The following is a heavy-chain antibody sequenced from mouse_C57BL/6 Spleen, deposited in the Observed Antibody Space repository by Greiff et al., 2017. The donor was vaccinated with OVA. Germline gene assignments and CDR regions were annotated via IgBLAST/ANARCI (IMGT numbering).Heavy chain of an antibody. D-gene: IGHD1-1*01. V-gene: IGHV1-52*01. J-gene: IGHJ2*01. Sequence: VQLQQPGAELVRPGSSVKLSCKASGYTFTSYWMHWVKQRPIQGLEWIGNIDPSDSETHYNQKFKDKATLTVDKSSSTAYMQLSSLTSEDSAVYYCARGILRSYFDYWGQGTTLTVSS. CDR1: GYTFTSYW. CDR2: IDPSDSET. CDR3: ARGILRSYFDY.